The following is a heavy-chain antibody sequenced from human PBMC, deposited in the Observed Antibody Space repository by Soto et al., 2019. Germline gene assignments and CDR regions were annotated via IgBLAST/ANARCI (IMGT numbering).Heavy chain of an antibody. CDR3: AREAIATGAFDI. D-gene: IGHD1-26*01. CDR1: GGSISSYY. Sequence: QVQLQESGPGLVKPSETLSLTCTVSGGSISSYYWSWIRQPPGKGREWIGYTYYSGSTNYNPSLKSRVTISVDTSKNQFSLKLSSVTAADTAVYYCAREAIATGAFDIWGQGTMVTVSS. CDR2: TYYSGST. V-gene: IGHV4-59*01. J-gene: IGHJ3*02.